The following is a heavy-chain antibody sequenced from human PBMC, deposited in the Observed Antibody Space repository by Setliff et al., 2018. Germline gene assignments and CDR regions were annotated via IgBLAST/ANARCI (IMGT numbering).Heavy chain of an antibody. J-gene: IGHJ4*02. CDR1: GYTFTNYG. Sequence: ASVKVSCKTSGYTFTNYGITWVRQAPGQGLEWMGWINNYSFKTNYPQKFLGRVTVTTDTSTGTAYMELGSLTSDDTAIYYCARINFYVRSGYYYAPDYWGPGTLVTVSS. CDR2: INNYSFKT. D-gene: IGHD3-22*01. CDR3: ARINFYVRSGYYYAPDY. V-gene: IGHV1-18*01.